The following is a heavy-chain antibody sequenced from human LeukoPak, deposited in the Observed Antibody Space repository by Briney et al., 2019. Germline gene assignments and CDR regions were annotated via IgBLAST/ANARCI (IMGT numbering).Heavy chain of an antibody. J-gene: IGHJ4*02. D-gene: IGHD2-2*01. Sequence: GGSLRLSCAASGFTFSSYEMNWVRQAPGKGLEWVSYISSSGGTIYYADSVKGRFTISRDNAKNSLYLQMNSLRAEDTAVYYCAREYCSSTICPRSFDYWGQGALVTVSS. CDR1: GFTFSSYE. V-gene: IGHV3-48*03. CDR3: AREYCSSTICPRSFDY. CDR2: ISSSGGTI.